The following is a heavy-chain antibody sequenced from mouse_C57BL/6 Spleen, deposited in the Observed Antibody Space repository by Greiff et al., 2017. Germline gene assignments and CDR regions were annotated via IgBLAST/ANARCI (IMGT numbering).Heavy chain of an antibody. V-gene: IGHV5-4*01. CDR3: ARDEMAIYDWYFDV. D-gene: IGHD2-3*01. CDR1: GFTFSSYA. J-gene: IGHJ1*03. Sequence: DVKLVESGGGLVKPGGSLKLSCAASGFTFSSYAMSWVRQTPEKRLEWVATISDGGSYTYYQDNVKGRFTISRDNAKNNQYLQMSHLKSEDTAMFYCARDEMAIYDWYFDVWGTGATVTVSS. CDR2: ISDGGSYT.